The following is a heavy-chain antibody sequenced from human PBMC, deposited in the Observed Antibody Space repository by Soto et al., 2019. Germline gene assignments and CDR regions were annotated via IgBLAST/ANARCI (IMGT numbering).Heavy chain of an antibody. J-gene: IGHJ4*02. CDR1: GGTFSSYT. CDR3: ARERLRGGFDY. Sequence: QVQLMQSGAEVKKPGSSVKVSCKASGGTFSSYTISWVRQAPGQGLEWMGRIIPILALANYAQKFQGRVTITADKSTSTAYMELSSLRSEDTAVYYCARERLRGGFDYWGQGTLVTVSS. CDR2: IIPILALA. V-gene: IGHV1-69*08. D-gene: IGHD3-10*01.